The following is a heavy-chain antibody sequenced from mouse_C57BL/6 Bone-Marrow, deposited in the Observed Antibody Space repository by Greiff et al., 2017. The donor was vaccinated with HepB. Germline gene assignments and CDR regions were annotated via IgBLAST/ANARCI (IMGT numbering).Heavy chain of an antibody. V-gene: IGHV1-42*01. CDR3: ARWASYYGSSYGYFDV. CDR2: INPSTGGT. Sequence: EVQLQQSGPELVKPGASVKISCKASGYSFTGYYMNWVKQSPEKSLEWIGEINPSTGGTTYNQKFKAKATLTVDKSSSTAYMQLKSLTSEDSAVYYCARWASYYGSSYGYFDVWGTGTTVTVSS. CDR1: GYSFTGYY. D-gene: IGHD1-1*01. J-gene: IGHJ1*03.